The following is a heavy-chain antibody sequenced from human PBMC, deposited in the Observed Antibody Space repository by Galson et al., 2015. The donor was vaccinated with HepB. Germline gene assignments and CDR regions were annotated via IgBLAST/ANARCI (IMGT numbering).Heavy chain of an antibody. CDR3: ARDRAYSQFDF. CDR2: MNPDGSAN. D-gene: IGHD4-11*01. Sequence: SLRLSCAASGFSFNNSWMNWVRQAPGKGPEWVASMNPDGSANYYVGSVRGRYTISRDNAKNSLYLQMDSLRADDTAVYYYARDRAYSQFDFWGQGTPVTVSS. CDR1: GFSFNNSW. J-gene: IGHJ4*02. V-gene: IGHV3-7*03.